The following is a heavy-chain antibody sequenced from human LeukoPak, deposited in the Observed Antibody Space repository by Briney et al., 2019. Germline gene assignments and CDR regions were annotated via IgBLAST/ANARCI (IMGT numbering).Heavy chain of an antibody. D-gene: IGHD5-18*01. CDR3: ARDFTAGENY. Sequence: AASVKVSCKASGYTFTSYAMNWVRHAPGQGLEWMGWINTNTGNPTYAQGFTGRFVSSLDTSVSTAYLQISSLKAEDTAVYYCARDFTAGENYWGQGTLVTVSS. V-gene: IGHV7-4-1*02. CDR1: GYTFTSYA. CDR2: INTNTGNP. J-gene: IGHJ4*02.